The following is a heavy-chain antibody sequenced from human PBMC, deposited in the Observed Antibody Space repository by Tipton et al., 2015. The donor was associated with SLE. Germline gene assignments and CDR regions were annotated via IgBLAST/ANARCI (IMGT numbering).Heavy chain of an antibody. CDR3: ATNAQQQLVWDY. D-gene: IGHD6-13*01. CDR1: GFTVSTNY. J-gene: IGHJ4*02. Sequence: SLRLSCAASGFTVSTNYMSWVRQAPGKGLEWVSIIYSGGSTYYADSVKGRFTISRENDRNSVYLQINSLRAGDTALYYCATNAQQQLVWDYWGQGTLVTVSS. V-gene: IGHV3-53*01. CDR2: IYSGGST.